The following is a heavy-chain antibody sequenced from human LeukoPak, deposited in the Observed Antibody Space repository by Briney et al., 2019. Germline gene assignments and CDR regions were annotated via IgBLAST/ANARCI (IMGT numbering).Heavy chain of an antibody. CDR1: GFTFSSYG. V-gene: IGHV3-30*03. D-gene: IGHD6-19*01. J-gene: IGHJ4*02. CDR2: ISYDGSNK. CDR3: APPHSSGWGSGY. Sequence: PGRSLRLSCAASGFTFSSYGMHWVRQAPGKGLEWEAVISYDGSNKYYADSVKGRFTISRDNSKNTLYLQMNSLRAEDTAVYYCAPPHSSGWGSGYWGQGTLVTVSS.